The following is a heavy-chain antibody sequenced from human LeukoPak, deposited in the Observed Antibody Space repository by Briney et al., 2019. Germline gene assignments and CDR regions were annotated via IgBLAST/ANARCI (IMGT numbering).Heavy chain of an antibody. V-gene: IGHV3-21*04. CDR3: AKGDSGSYSNPLDY. D-gene: IGHD1-26*01. CDR1: GFTFSSYS. Sequence: GGSLRLSCAASGFTFSSYSMNWVRQAPGKGLEWVSSISSSSSYIYYADSVKGRFTISRDNAKNSLYLQMNSLRAEDTALYYCAKGDSGSYSNPLDYWGQGTLVTVSS. J-gene: IGHJ4*02. CDR2: ISSSSSYI.